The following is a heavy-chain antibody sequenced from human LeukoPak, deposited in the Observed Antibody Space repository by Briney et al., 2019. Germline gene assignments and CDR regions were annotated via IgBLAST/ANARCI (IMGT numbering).Heavy chain of an antibody. V-gene: IGHV5-51*01. CDR3: ARGPRYFDP. CDR1: GYSFTNYW. Sequence: GESLKISCKGAGYSFTNYWIGWVRQMPGKGLEWMGIIYPGDSDVRYSPSFQGQVTISADKSISTAYLQWSSLRASDTAMYYFARGPRYFDPWGQGTLVTVSS. CDR2: IYPGDSDV. J-gene: IGHJ5*02. D-gene: IGHD2-15*01.